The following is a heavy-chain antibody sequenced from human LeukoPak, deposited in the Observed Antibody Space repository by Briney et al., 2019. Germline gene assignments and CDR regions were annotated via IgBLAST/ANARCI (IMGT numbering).Heavy chain of an antibody. V-gene: IGHV3-21*01. CDR1: GFTFSSYS. D-gene: IGHD2-15*01. Sequence: GGSLRLSCAASGFTFSSYSMTWVRQAPGKGLEWVSSISSSSSYIYYADSVKGRFTISRDNAKNSLYLQMNSLRAEDTAVYYCARDLLGYCSGGSCCAAFDYWGQGTLVTVSS. CDR3: ARDLLGYCSGGSCCAAFDY. CDR2: ISSSSSYI. J-gene: IGHJ4*02.